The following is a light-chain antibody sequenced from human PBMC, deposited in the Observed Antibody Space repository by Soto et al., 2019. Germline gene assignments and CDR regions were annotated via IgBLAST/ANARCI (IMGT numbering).Light chain of an antibody. CDR1: QSVSSSY. CDR2: GAS. V-gene: IGKV3-20*01. Sequence: EIVLTQSPGTLSLSPGERANLSCRASQSVSSSYLAWYQQKPGQAPRLLIYGASSRATGIPDRFSGSGSGNDFTLTIRRLEPEDFAVYFCQHYGNSPPFTFGQGTKVEIK. CDR3: QHYGNSPPFT. J-gene: IGKJ2*01.